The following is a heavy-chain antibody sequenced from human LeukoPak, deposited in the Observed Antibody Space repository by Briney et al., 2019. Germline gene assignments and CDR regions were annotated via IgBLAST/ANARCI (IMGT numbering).Heavy chain of an antibody. Sequence: SETLSLTCTVSGGSISSYYWSWIRQPPGKGLEWIGYIYYSGSTNYNPSLKSRVTISVDTSKNQFSLKLSSVTAADTAVYYCARAIKPIRLWFGGWFDPWGQGTLVTVSS. CDR3: ARAIKPIRLWFGGWFDP. CDR2: IYYSGST. CDR1: GGSISSYY. D-gene: IGHD3-10*01. V-gene: IGHV4-59*01. J-gene: IGHJ5*02.